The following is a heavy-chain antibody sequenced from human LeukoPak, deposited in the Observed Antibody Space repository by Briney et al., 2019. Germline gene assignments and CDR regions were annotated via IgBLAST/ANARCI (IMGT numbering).Heavy chain of an antibody. CDR1: GGSISSYY. D-gene: IGHD3-22*01. Sequence: PSETLSLTCTVSGGSISSYYWSWIRQPAGKGLEWIGRIYASGSTNYNSSLKSRVTISVDMSKNQFSLKLSSVTAADTAVYYCVRVKLNYYDSSTYAFDIWGQGTMVTVSS. CDR3: VRVKLNYYDSSTYAFDI. J-gene: IGHJ3*02. V-gene: IGHV4-4*07. CDR2: IYASGST.